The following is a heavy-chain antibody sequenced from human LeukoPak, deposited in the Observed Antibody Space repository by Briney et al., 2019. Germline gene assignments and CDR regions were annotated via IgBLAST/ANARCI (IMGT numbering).Heavy chain of an antibody. D-gene: IGHD4-17*01. CDR2: MYNSGST. CDR1: GGSISGSY. J-gene: IGHJ4*02. V-gene: IGHV4-59*01. Sequence: SETLSLTCTVPGGSISGSYWSWIRQPPGKGLEWIAYMYNSGSTNYNPSLKSRVTISIDTSKYQFSLKLSSLTAADTAIYYCARGIESSGDYGYWGQGILVTVSS. CDR3: ARGIESSGDYGY.